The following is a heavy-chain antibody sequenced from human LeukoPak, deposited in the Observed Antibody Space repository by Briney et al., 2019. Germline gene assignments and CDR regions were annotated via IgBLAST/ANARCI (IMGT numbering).Heavy chain of an antibody. Sequence: SETLSLTCAVYGGSFSGYYWSWIRQPPGMGLEWIGEINHSGSTNYNPSLKSRVTMSVDTSKNQFSLKLSSVTAADTAVYYCARGNKGYYYGMDVWGQGTTVTVSS. CDR2: INHSGST. J-gene: IGHJ6*02. CDR3: ARGNKGYYYGMDV. V-gene: IGHV4-34*01. CDR1: GGSFSGYY.